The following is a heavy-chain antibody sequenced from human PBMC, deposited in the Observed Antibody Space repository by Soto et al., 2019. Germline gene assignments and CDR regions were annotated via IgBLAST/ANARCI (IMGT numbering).Heavy chain of an antibody. CDR1: GFTFSDYS. D-gene: IGHD2-15*01. Sequence: EVHLVESGGGLVKPGGSPRLSCAASGFTFSDYSMLWVRQAPGKGLEWLAFIGNSNNPTFYAASVRGRFTISRDNPKNSVYLQMNSLREEDTAVYFCAREEGYCNGGPCYRGAFEFWGQGTIVTVSS. J-gene: IGHJ3*01. CDR3: AREEGYCNGGPCYRGAFEF. CDR2: IGNSNNPT. V-gene: IGHV3-21*01.